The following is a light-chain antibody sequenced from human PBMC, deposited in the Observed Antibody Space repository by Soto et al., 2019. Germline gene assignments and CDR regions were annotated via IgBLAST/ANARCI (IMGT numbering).Light chain of an antibody. CDR2: AAS. J-gene: IGKJ4*01. CDR3: QQTKGFPLT. CDR1: QDINKY. Sequence: DVQMTQSPSSLSASEGDRVTITCRASQDINKYLAWYQQIPGKAPKLLIFAASSLQCGVPSRSTASGSGTDFTLTVAGLQLEDAATYYCQQTKGFPLTFGGGTKVDIK. V-gene: IGKV1-12*01.